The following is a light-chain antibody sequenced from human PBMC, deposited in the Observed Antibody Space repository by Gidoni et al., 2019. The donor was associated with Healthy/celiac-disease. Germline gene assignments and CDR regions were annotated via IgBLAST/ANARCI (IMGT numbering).Light chain of an antibody. CDR1: SSDVGGYNY. Sequence: QSALTQPASVSGSPGHSITISCTGTSSDVGGYNYVSWYQQHPGKAPKLMIYEVSNRPSGVSKRFSGSKSGNTASLTISGLQAEDEADYYCSSYTSSSTVVFGGGTKLTVL. CDR2: EVS. CDR3: SSYTSSSTVV. V-gene: IGLV2-14*01. J-gene: IGLJ2*01.